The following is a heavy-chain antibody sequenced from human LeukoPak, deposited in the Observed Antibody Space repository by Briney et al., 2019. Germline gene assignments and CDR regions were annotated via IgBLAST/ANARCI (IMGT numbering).Heavy chain of an antibody. V-gene: IGHV4-4*09. Sequence: ASETLSLTCAVYGGSFSGYYWSWIRQPPGKGLEWIGYINTSGSTNYNPSLKSRITISVDTCKNQFSLKLSSVTAADTAVYYCARRYYDSSGYYYFDYWGQGTLVTVSS. CDR1: GGSFSGYY. J-gene: IGHJ4*02. D-gene: IGHD3-22*01. CDR2: INTSGST. CDR3: ARRYYDSSGYYYFDY.